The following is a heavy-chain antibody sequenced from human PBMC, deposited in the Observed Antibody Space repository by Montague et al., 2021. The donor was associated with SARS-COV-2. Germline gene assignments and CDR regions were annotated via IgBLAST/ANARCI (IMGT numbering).Heavy chain of an antibody. CDR1: GASITSGRYY. CDR3: ATQEDPSGWIPGPFDF. CDR2: IYTSGHT. J-gene: IGHJ4*02. Sequence: TLSLTCTVSGASITSGRYYWSWIRQPAGKGLEWIGRIYTSGHTDYISSLTGRLTISLDTSKNQLSLTLTSVTAADTAVYYCATQEDPSGWIPGPFDFWGQGTLLSVSS. D-gene: IGHD6-19*01. V-gene: IGHV4-61*02.